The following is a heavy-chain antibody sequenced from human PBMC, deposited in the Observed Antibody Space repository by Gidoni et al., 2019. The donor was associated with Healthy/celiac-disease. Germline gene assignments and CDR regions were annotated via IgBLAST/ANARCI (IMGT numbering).Heavy chain of an antibody. CDR3: ATNQRPVGDPHHLYYGSGLGWFDP. V-gene: IGHV1-24*01. Sequence: QVQLVQSGAEVKKPGASVKVSCKVSGYTLTDLSMHWVRPAPGKGLEWMGGFDPEDGETIYAQKFQGRVTMTEDTSTDTAYMELSSLRSEDTAVYYCATNQRPVGDPHHLYYGSGLGWFDPWGQGTLVTVSS. CDR2: FDPEDGET. J-gene: IGHJ5*02. D-gene: IGHD3-10*01. CDR1: GYTLTDLS.